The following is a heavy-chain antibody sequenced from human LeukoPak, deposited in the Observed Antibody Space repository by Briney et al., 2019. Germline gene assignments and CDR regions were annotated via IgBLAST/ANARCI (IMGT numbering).Heavy chain of an antibody. CDR1: GFTFSSYA. Sequence: PGGSLRLSCAASGFTFSSYAMSWVRQAPGKGLEWVSAISGSGGSTYYADSVKGRFTISRDNSKNTLYLQMNSLRAEDTAVYYCAKDGSRGYSYGSLEYYFDYWGQGTLVTVSS. CDR3: AKDGSRGYSYGSLEYYFDY. CDR2: ISGSGGST. D-gene: IGHD5-18*01. J-gene: IGHJ4*02. V-gene: IGHV3-23*01.